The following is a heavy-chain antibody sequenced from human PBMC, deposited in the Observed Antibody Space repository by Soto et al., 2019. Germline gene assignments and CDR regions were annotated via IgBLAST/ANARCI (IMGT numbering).Heavy chain of an antibody. Sequence: PGGSLRLSCVGSGFTFGSYEMHWVRQAPGKGLEWVTFTSYDGGYSYYADSVKGRFTMSRDNSKSLMYLQMNSLRAEDTAVYYCAKDPHIVVVTNYFDYWGQGTLVTVSS. CDR1: GFTFGSYE. D-gene: IGHD3-22*01. CDR3: AKDPHIVVVTNYFDY. V-gene: IGHV3-30*07. J-gene: IGHJ4*02. CDR2: TSYDGGYS.